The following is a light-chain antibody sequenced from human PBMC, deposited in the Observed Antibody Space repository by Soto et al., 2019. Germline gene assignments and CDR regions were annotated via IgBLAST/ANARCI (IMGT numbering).Light chain of an antibody. CDR3: RQSNINSPT. Sequence: DIQMTQSPSNLSASVGDRVTITCRASQSINSWLAWYQQKPGKAPKLLIYDAYILDSGVPSRFSGSGSGTKFTLTISSLQTDDVATSYCRQSNINSPTFGQVTEVDIK. CDR2: DAY. J-gene: IGKJ1*01. CDR1: QSINSW. V-gene: IGKV1-5*01.